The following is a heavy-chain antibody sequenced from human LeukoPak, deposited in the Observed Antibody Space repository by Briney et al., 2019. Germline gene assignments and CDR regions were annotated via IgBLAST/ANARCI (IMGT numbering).Heavy chain of an antibody. V-gene: IGHV4-34*01. Sequence: PSETLSLTCAVYGGSFSGYYWSWIRQPPGKGLEWIGEINHSGSTNYNPSLKSRVTISVDTSKNRFSLKLSSVTAADTAVYYCARRMPRVAMVRGAARNWFDPWGQGTLVTVSS. CDR2: INHSGST. CDR1: GGSFSGYY. D-gene: IGHD3-10*01. J-gene: IGHJ5*02. CDR3: ARRMPRVAMVRGAARNWFDP.